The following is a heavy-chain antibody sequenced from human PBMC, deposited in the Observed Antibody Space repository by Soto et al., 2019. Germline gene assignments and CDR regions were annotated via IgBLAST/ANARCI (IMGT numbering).Heavy chain of an antibody. CDR3: ARGNYYDRSGYRYYFDY. CDR1: RFTFSSYS. J-gene: IGHJ4*02. D-gene: IGHD3-22*01. CDR2: ISNGGNTI. V-gene: IGHV3-48*02. Sequence: PGGSLRLSCAASRFTFSSYSMNWVCQAPGKGLEWVSYISNGGNTIYYADSVKGRFTISRDNAKNSLYLRMNSLRDEDTAVYYCARGNYYDRSGYRYYFDYWGQGTLVTVSS.